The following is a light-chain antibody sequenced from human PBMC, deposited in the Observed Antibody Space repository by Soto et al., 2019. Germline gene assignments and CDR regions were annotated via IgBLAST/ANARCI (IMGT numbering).Light chain of an antibody. J-gene: IGKJ2*01. V-gene: IGKV1-16*02. Sequence: IQMTQSPSSLSASVGDRVTITCRASQAISSYLAWFQQKPGKAPKSLIYAASNLQSGVPSKFSGSGSGTDFTLIISSPQPEDFATYYCQQYNSYPYTFGQGTKLEIK. CDR1: QAISSY. CDR3: QQYNSYPYT. CDR2: AAS.